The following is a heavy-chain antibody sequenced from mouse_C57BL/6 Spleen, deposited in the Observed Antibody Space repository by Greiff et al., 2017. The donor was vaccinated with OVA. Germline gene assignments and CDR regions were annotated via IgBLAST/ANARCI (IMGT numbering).Heavy chain of an antibody. CDR1: GFTFSNYW. D-gene: IGHD1-1*01. J-gene: IGHJ1*03. V-gene: IGHV6-3*01. Sequence: EVKLMESGGGLVQPGGSMKLSCVASGFTFSNYWMNWVRQSPEKGLEWVAQIRLKSDNYATHYAESVKGRFTISRDDSKSSVYLQMNNLRAEDTGIYYCTGFYLLLNWYFDVWGTGTTVTVSS. CDR2: IRLKSDNYAT. CDR3: TGFYLLLNWYFDV.